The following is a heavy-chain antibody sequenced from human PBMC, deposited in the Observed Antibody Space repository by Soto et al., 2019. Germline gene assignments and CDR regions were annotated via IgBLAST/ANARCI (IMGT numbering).Heavy chain of an antibody. CDR1: GESFSGYY. CDR3: WRDDPVSRTIDY. CDR2: IINSGTT. Sequence: QVQLQQWGAGLLKPSETLSLTCVVYGESFSGYYWSWIRQPPGQGLEWIGGIINSGTTNYNPSLKSRVTMSVDTSKNQFSLNQHSVTAADTAVYYCWRDDPVSRTIDYWGQGTLVTVSS. D-gene: IGHD2-2*01. V-gene: IGHV4-34*12. J-gene: IGHJ4*02.